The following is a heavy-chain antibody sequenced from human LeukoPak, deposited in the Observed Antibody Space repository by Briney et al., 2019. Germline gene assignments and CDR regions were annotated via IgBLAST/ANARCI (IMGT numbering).Heavy chain of an antibody. CDR3: AKTMITFGGVIDKLDY. CDR2: ISYDGSNK. V-gene: IGHV3-30*18. J-gene: IGHJ4*02. CDR1: GFTFSSYG. Sequence: GGSPRLSCAASGFTFSSYGMHWVRQAPGKGLEWVAVISYDGSNKYYADSVKGRFTISRDNSKNTLYLQMNSLRAEDTAVYYCAKTMITFGGVIDKLDYWGQGTLVTVSS. D-gene: IGHD3-16*02.